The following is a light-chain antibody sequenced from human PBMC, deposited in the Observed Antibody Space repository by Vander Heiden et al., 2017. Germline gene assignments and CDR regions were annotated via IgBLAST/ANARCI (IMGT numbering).Light chain of an antibody. V-gene: IGLV3-9*01. CDR1: NIGSKK. CDR3: QVWDSSTAYV. J-gene: IGLJ1*01. CDR2: RNS. Sequence: SYELTQPLSVSVALGQTARMTCGGNNIGSKKVYWYQQKPGQAPVLVIYRNSNRPSGIPEGFSGSNSGNTATLTISRAQAGDEADYYCQVWDSSTAYVFGTGTKVTVL.